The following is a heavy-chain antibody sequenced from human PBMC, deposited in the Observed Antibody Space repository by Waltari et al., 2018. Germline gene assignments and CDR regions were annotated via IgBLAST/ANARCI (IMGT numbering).Heavy chain of an antibody. J-gene: IGHJ4*02. CDR1: GGSISNSSYY. Sequence: QLQLQESGPGLVKPSETLSLTCTVSGGSISNSSYYWGWIRQPPGKGLEWIGSIYYSGSTYYNPSLKSRVTISVDTSKNQFSLKLSSVTAADTAVYYCASYSSSWSIELDYWGQGTLVTVSS. CDR3: ASYSSSWSIELDY. D-gene: IGHD6-13*01. V-gene: IGHV4-39*07. CDR2: IYYSGST.